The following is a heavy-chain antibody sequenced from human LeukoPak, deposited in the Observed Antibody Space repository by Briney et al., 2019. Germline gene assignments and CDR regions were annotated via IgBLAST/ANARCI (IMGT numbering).Heavy chain of an antibody. D-gene: IGHD3-10*01. V-gene: IGHV4-39*07. Sequence: SETLSLTCAVSGGSISSNSYYWGWIRQPPGKGLEWIGSIYYSGSTYYNPSLKSRVTISVDTSKNQFSLKLSSVTAADTAVYYCARETNCYGSGSTWGQGTLVTVSS. J-gene: IGHJ5*02. CDR3: ARETNCYGSGST. CDR1: GGSISSNSYY. CDR2: IYYSGST.